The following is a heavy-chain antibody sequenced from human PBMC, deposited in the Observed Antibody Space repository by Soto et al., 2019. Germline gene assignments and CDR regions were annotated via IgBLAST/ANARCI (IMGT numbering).Heavy chain of an antibody. CDR2: IWPDGNNR. J-gene: IGHJ4*02. Sequence: QVQLVESGGGVVQPGRSLRLSCAASGFTFTDYAMHWVRQSPGKGLEWLAIIWPDGNNRYIEDAVKGRFTISRDNSKNTMSLQMDNLRVEDSAVYHCVRDGEFRKWNFDYWGRGTQVIVSS. D-gene: IGHD2-21*01. V-gene: IGHV3-33*08. CDR1: GFTFTDYA. CDR3: VRDGEFRKWNFDY.